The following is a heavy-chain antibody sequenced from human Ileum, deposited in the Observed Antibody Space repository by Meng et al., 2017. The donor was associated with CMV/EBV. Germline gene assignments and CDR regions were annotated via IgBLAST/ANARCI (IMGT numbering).Heavy chain of an antibody. D-gene: IGHD2-2*01. Sequence: VSISTDNWWWVWVRKSPEKGLEWIGEIFHTGRTNYNPSLTSRITISVDKSRNQCSLNVNSVTAADTAIYYCATARRGCSTASCYLADWGQGTLVTVSS. J-gene: IGHJ4*02. CDR3: ATARRGCSTASCYLAD. V-gene: IGHV4-4*02. CDR2: IFHTGRT. CDR1: VSISTDNW.